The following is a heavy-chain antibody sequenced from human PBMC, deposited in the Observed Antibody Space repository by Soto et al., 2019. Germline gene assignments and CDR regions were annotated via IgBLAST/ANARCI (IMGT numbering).Heavy chain of an antibody. CDR2: ISSSSSYT. J-gene: IGHJ6*02. V-gene: IGHV3-11*05. CDR3: ARVSSSWAYYVYGMDV. CDR1: GFTFSDYY. D-gene: IGHD6-13*01. Sequence: VQLVESGGGLVKPGGSLRLSCAASGFTFSDYYMSWIRQAPGKGLEWVSYISSSSSYTNYADSVKGRFTISRDNAKNSLYLQMNSLRAEDTAVYYCARVSSSWAYYVYGMDVWGQGTTVTVSS.